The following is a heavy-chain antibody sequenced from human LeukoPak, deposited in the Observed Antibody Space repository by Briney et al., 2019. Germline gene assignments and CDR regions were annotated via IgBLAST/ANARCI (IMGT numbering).Heavy chain of an antibody. CDR3: ARSQLGDSSGYYYVAGVDY. J-gene: IGHJ4*02. CDR1: GFTFTNYA. D-gene: IGHD3-22*01. V-gene: IGHV3-23*01. Sequence: GGSLRLSCAASGFTFTNYAMTWVRQATGKGLEWVSAISVGGTKTHYADSVKGRFTISRDNAKNSLYLQMNSLRAEDTAVYYCARSQLGDSSGYYYVAGVDYWGQGTLVTVSS. CDR2: ISVGGTKT.